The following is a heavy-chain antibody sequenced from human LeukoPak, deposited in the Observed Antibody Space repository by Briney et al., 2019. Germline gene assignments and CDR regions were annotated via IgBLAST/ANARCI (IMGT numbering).Heavy chain of an antibody. D-gene: IGHD3-22*01. CDR1: GYTFTSYG. Sequence: ASVTVSCQASGYTFTSYGISWVRQAPGQGLEWMGWISGYNGNTTYEQKLQGRVTMTTDTSTSTAYMELRSLRSDDTAVYDCARGYYYDSSGSNFDYWGQGTLVTVSS. CDR2: ISGYNGNT. CDR3: ARGYYYDSSGSNFDY. V-gene: IGHV1-18*01. J-gene: IGHJ4*02.